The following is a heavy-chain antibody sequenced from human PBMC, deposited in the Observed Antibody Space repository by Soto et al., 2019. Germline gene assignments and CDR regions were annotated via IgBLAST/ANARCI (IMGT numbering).Heavy chain of an antibody. CDR1: GFTFTTYA. D-gene: IGHD2-15*01. CDR3: ATRHLPYCSGGPCNPFDV. CDR2: ISVRGDST. V-gene: IGHV3-23*01. Sequence: GGSLRLSCAASGFTFTTYAMSWVRQAPGKGLEWVSTISVRGDSTYYADSVKGRFAVSRDNSKNTIYLQMNSLRAEDTAIYYCATRHLPYCSGGPCNPFDVWGQGTLVTVSS. J-gene: IGHJ4*02.